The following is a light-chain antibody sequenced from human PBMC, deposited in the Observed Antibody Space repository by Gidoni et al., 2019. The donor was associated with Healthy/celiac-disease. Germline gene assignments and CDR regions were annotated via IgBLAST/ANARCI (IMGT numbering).Light chain of an antibody. J-gene: IGLJ3*02. V-gene: IGLV4-69*01. CDR3: QTWGPWV. CDR2: LNSDGSH. CDR1: SGHSSYA. Sequence: QLVLTQSPSASASLGASVKLTCTLSSGHSSYAIASHPQQPEKGPRYLMKLNSDGSHSKGDGIPDRFSGSSSGAERYLTISSLQSEDEADYYGQTWGPWVFGGGTKLTVL.